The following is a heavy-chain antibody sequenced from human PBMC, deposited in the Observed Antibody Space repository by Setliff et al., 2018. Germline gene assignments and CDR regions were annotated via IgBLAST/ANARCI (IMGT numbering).Heavy chain of an antibody. CDR1: GFVFTNYA. Sequence: GASVKVSCKASGFVFTNYAITWVRQAPGQGLEWMGWISPKSGGTNYGQKFQGRVTMTRDTSISTVYMELSRLRSDDTAVYYCARVGSLAPLYYGNYWGQGTLVTVSS. V-gene: IGHV1-2*02. J-gene: IGHJ4*02. CDR3: ARVGSLAPLYYGNY. CDR2: ISPKSGGT. D-gene: IGHD3-10*01.